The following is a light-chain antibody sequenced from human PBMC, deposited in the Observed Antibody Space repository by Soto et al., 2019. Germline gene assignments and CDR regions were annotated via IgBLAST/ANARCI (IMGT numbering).Light chain of an antibody. J-gene: IGKJ1*01. CDR2: DAS. V-gene: IGKV1-5*01. Sequence: IQMTQSPSTVSASVGDRVTITCPASQTISRWLAWYQQKPGKAPNLLIFDASTLKTGVPSRFSGSGSGTEFTLTISSLQPDDFATYYCQQYNTYSAFGQGTKVDIK. CDR3: QQYNTYSA. CDR1: QTISRW.